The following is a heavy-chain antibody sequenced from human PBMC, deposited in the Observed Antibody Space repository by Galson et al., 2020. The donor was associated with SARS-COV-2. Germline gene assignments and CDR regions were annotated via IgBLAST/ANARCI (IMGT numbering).Heavy chain of an antibody. CDR1: GGSISSYY. CDR2: IYYSGST. D-gene: IGHD1-26*01. V-gene: IGHV4-59*08. J-gene: IGHJ6*03. Sequence: SETLSLTCTVSGGSISSYYWSWIRQPPGKGLEWIGYIYYSGSTNYNPSLKSRVTISVDTSKNQFSLKLSSVTAADTAVYYCSRRSGIVGATCNYYYMDVWGKGTTVPVSS. CDR3: SRRSGIVGATCNYYYMDV.